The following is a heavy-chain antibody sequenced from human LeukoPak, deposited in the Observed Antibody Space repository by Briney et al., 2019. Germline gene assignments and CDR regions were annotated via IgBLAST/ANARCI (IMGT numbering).Heavy chain of an antibody. V-gene: IGHV3-23*01. Sequence: PGGSLRLSCAASGFTFSSYAMSWVRQAPGKGLEWVSAISTSGGSTYYADSVKGRFTISRDNSKNTLYLQMNSLSAEDTAVYYCAKRASPPYCFDYWGQGTLVTVSS. CDR2: ISTSGGST. CDR3: AKRASPPYCFDY. CDR1: GFTFSSYA. J-gene: IGHJ4*02.